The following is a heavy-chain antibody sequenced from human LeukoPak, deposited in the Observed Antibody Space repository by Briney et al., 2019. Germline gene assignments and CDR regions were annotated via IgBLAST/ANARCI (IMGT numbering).Heavy chain of an antibody. D-gene: IGHD5-18*01. CDR2: ISHRGRT. CDR3: ARATYSYVGYFDY. Sequence: SETLSLTCAVYGGSLSDYYWSWIRQSPGKGLEWIGEISHRGRTYYNLSLKSRVTISIDTSKNQFSLKLSSVTAADTAVYYCARATYSYVGYFDYWGQGTLVTVSS. J-gene: IGHJ4*02. CDR1: GGSLSDYY. V-gene: IGHV4-34*01.